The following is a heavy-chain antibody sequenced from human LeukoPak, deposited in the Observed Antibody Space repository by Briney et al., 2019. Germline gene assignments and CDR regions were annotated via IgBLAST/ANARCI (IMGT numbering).Heavy chain of an antibody. CDR2: MYTGGST. J-gene: IGHJ4*02. V-gene: IGHV3-53*01. CDR3: ARGAATGPTLGLDY. CDR1: GFTFTNNY. D-gene: IGHD6-13*01. Sequence: GGSLRLSCAASGFTFTNNYISWVRQVPGKGLEWVSVMYTGGSTYYADSVKGRFTISRDISKNTLYLQMNSLRAEDTAVYYCARGAATGPTLGLDYWGQGTLVTVSS.